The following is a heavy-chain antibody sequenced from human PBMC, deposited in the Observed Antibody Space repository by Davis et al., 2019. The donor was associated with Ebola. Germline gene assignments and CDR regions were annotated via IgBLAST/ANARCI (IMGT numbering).Heavy chain of an antibody. J-gene: IGHJ4*02. CDR1: GGSVGSDY. V-gene: IGHV4-59*02. Sequence: SETLSLTCSVSGGSVGSDYWSWIRQPPGKGLEWIGYIYYSGSTNYNPSLKSRVTISVDTSKNQFSLKLSSVTAADTAVYYCARDPRYYDSSGYSYFDYWGQGTLVTVSS. CDR3: ARDPRYYDSSGYSYFDY. D-gene: IGHD3-22*01. CDR2: IYYSGST.